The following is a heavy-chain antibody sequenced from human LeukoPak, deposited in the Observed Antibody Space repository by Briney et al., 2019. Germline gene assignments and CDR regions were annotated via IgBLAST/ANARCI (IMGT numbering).Heavy chain of an antibody. D-gene: IGHD3-3*01. V-gene: IGHV4-34*01. CDR2: INHSGST. CDR3: ASKTSGYFGYYFDY. Sequence: SETLSLTCAVSGGSFSGYYWSWIRQPPGKGLEWIGEINHSGSTNYNPSLKSRGTISVDTSKNQFSLKLSSVTAADTAVYYCASKTSGYFGYYFDYWGQGTLVTVSS. CDR1: GGSFSGYY. J-gene: IGHJ4*02.